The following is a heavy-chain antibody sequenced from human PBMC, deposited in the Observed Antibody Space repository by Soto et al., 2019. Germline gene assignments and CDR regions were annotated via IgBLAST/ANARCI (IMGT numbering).Heavy chain of an antibody. CDR1: GFTFSSYG. V-gene: IGHV3-30*03. CDR3: ASGAVAGSYYYYGMDV. CDR2: ISYDGSNK. Sequence: QPGGSLRLSCAASGFTFSSYGMHWVRQAPGKGLEWVAVISYDGSNKYYADSVKGRFTISRDNSKNTLYLQMNSLRAEDTVVYYCASGAVAGSYYYYGMDVWGQGTTVTVSS. D-gene: IGHD6-19*01. J-gene: IGHJ6*02.